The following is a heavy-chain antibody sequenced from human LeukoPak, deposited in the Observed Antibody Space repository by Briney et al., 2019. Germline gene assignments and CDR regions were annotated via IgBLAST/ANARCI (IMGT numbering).Heavy chain of an antibody. J-gene: IGHJ6*03. CDR3: ARGYSSRYYYYYYYYMDV. CDR1: GGSFSGYY. D-gene: IGHD3-10*01. Sequence: PSETLSLTCAVYGGSFSGYYWSWIRQPPGKGLEWIGEINHSGSTNYNPSLKRRVTISVDTSKNQFSLKLSSVTAADTAVYYCARGYSSRYYYYYYYYMDVWGKGTTVTVSS. CDR2: INHSGST. V-gene: IGHV4-34*01.